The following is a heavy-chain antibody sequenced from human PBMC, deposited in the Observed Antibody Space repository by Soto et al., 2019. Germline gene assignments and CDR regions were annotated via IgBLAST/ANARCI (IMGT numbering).Heavy chain of an antibody. J-gene: IGHJ6*02. CDR2: ISAYNGNT. CDR3: ATWYSYDSSAHLGIDYGMDV. CDR1: GHTFTSYG. D-gene: IGHD3-22*01. V-gene: IGHV1-18*04. Sequence: ASVKVSCKASGHTFTSYGISWVRQAPGQGLEWMGWISAYNGNTNYAQKLQGRVTMATDTSTSTAYMELRSLRSDDTAVYYCATWYSYDSSAHLGIDYGMDVWGQGTTVTVSS.